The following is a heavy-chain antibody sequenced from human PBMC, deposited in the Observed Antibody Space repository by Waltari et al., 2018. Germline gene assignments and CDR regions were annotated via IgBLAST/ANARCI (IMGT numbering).Heavy chain of an antibody. CDR1: GGSISSGGYY. CDR2: IYYSGST. Sequence: QVQLQESGPRLVKPSQTLSLTCTVSGGSISSGGYYWSWIRQHPGKGLEWIGYIYYSGSTYYNPSLKSRVTISVDTSKNQFSLKLSSVTAADTAVYYCATYCSGGSCYQTDAFDIWGQGTMVTVSS. D-gene: IGHD2-15*01. J-gene: IGHJ3*02. V-gene: IGHV4-31*03. CDR3: ATYCSGGSCYQTDAFDI.